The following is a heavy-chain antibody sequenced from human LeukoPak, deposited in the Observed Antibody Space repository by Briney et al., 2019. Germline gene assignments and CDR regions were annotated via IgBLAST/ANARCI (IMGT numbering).Heavy chain of an antibody. CDR2: IPYDGGNK. CDR3: ARDAADCSSTSCSYYYFDY. J-gene: IGHJ4*02. V-gene: IGHV3-30-3*01. D-gene: IGHD2-2*01. CDR1: VFTVTSYA. Sequence: GRSLRLSCAASVFTVTSYALHWVRQAPGKGLEWVAVIPYDGGNKYYADSVKGRFTISRDNSKNTVSLQMNSLRAEDTAVYYCARDAADCSSTSCSYYYFDYWGQGTLVTVSS.